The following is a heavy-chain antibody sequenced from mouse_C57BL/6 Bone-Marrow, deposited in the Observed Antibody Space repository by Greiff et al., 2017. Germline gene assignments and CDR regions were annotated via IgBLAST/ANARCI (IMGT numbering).Heavy chain of an antibody. J-gene: IGHJ3*01. CDR2: IDPETGGT. Sequence: VQLQQSGAELVRPGASVTLSCKASGYTFTDYEMHWVKQTPVHGLEWIGAIDPETGGTAYNQKFKGKAILTADKSSSTAYMELRSLTSEDSAVYYCTRCITTVVPFAYWGQGTLGTVSA. CDR3: TRCITTVVPFAY. D-gene: IGHD1-1*01. CDR1: GYTFTDYE. V-gene: IGHV1-15*01.